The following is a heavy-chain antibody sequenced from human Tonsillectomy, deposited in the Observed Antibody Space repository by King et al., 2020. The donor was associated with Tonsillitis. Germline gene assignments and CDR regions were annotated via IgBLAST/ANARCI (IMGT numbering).Heavy chain of an antibody. V-gene: IGHV3-30*03. Sequence: VQLVESGGGVVQPGRSLRLSCAASGFTFSSYGMHWVRQAPGKGLEWVAGTSYDGSNNYYADSVKGRFTISRDNSKNTLYLQMSSLSAEDTAVYYCARQETVWKTTYFDSWGQGTLVTVSS. CDR2: TSYDGSNN. D-gene: IGHD1-1*01. J-gene: IGHJ4*02. CDR1: GFTFSSYG. CDR3: ARQETVWKTTYFDS.